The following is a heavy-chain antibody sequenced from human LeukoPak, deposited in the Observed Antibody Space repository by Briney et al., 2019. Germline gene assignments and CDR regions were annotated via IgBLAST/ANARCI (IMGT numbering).Heavy chain of an antibody. J-gene: IGHJ3*02. CDR3: ARSSGDYDFAFDI. V-gene: IGHV1-2*02. CDR1: GYTFTGYY. D-gene: IGHD4-17*01. Sequence: ASVKVSCKASGYTFTGYYMPWVRQAPGQGLEWMGWINPNSGGTNYAQKFQGRVTMTRDTSISTAYMELSRLRSDDTAVYYCARSSGDYDFAFDIWGQGTMVTVSS. CDR2: INPNSGGT.